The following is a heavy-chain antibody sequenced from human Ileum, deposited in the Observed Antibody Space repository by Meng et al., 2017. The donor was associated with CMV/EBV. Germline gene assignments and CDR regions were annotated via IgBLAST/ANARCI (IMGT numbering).Heavy chain of an antibody. CDR3: ARDTGTTGTGSLFDY. J-gene: IGHJ4*02. D-gene: IGHD1-1*01. Sequence: QLKLQESGQGLVKASETLSLTCTVSGGSISSTTYYWGWIRQPPGKGLEWIGRIYTSGSTNYNPSLKSRVTISIDTSKNQFSLKLPSVTAADTAVYYCARDTGTTGTGSLFDYWGQGTLVTVSS. CDR2: IYTSGST. V-gene: IGHV4-39*07. CDR1: GGSISSTTYY.